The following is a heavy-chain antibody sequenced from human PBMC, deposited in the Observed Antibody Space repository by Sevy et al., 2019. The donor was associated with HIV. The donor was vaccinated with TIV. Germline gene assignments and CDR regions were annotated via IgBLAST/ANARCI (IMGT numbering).Heavy chain of an antibody. J-gene: IGHJ6*02. D-gene: IGHD4-4*01. CDR1: GDSVSSNSAS. Sequence: SQTLSLTCAISGDSVSSNSASWNWVRQSPSRGLEWLGRTYYRSKWYNDYALSVKSRITINPDTSKNQFSLQLNSVNAEDTAVYYCARGNHDYYYGVDVWGQGTTVTVSS. V-gene: IGHV6-1*01. CDR2: TYYRSKWYN. CDR3: ARGNHDYYYGVDV.